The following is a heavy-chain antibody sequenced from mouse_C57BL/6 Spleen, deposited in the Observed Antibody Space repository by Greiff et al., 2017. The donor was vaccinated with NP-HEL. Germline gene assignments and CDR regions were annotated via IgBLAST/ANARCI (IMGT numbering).Heavy chain of an antibody. CDR3: ARRDYDYDVRSYYAMDY. D-gene: IGHD2-4*01. V-gene: IGHV1-80*01. CDR1: GYAFSSYG. J-gene: IGHJ4*01. Sequence: QVHVKQSGAELVKPGASVKISCKASGYAFSSYGMNWVKQRPGKGLEWIGQIYPGDGANNYNGKFKGKATLTADKSSSTAYMQLSSLTSEDSAVYFCARRDYDYDVRSYYAMDYWGQGTSVTVSS. CDR2: IYPGDGAN.